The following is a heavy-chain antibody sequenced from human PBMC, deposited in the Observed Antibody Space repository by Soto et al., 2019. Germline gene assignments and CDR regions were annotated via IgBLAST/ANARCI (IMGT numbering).Heavy chain of an antibody. J-gene: IGHJ4*02. CDR2: INHSGST. CDR3: ARGSLRSGSYHPPIY. V-gene: IGHV4-34*01. CDR1: GGSFSGYY. Sequence: SETLSLTCAVYGGSFSGYYWSWIRQPPGKGLEWIGEINHSGSTNYNPSLKSRVTISVDTSKNQFSLKLSSVTAADTAVYYCARGSLRSGSYHPPIYWGQGTLVTVSS. D-gene: IGHD3-10*01.